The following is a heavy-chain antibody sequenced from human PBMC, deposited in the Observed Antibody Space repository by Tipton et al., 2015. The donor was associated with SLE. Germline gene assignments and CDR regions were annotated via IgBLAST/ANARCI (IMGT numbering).Heavy chain of an antibody. CDR2: VRGKAYGGTT. V-gene: IGHV3-49*03. Sequence: RSLRLSCSASGFIFADYAMSWFRQAPGKGLEWIALVRGKAYGGTTSYAASVKGRFTVSRDDSESIAFLQMNSLKTEDTAIYYCTRPQCTSISCYFWFDPWGQGTLVNVSS. CDR1: GFIFADYA. D-gene: IGHD2-2*01. J-gene: IGHJ5*02. CDR3: TRPQCTSISCYFWFDP.